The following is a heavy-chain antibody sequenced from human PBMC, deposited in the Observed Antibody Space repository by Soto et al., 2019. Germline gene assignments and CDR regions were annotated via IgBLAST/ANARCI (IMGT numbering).Heavy chain of an antibody. CDR3: ARDGYCSGGSCLGGMDV. V-gene: IGHV3-30-3*01. D-gene: IGHD2-15*01. J-gene: IGHJ6*02. Sequence: QVQLVESGGGMVQPGGSLRLSCGVSGFTLSRYSMHWVRQAPGKGLEWVALISSDGSAKYYADSVKGRFTISRDDSLYLQMTSLRAEDTAVYYCARDGYCSGGSCLGGMDVWGQGTTVTVSS. CDR2: ISSDGSAK. CDR1: GFTLSRYS.